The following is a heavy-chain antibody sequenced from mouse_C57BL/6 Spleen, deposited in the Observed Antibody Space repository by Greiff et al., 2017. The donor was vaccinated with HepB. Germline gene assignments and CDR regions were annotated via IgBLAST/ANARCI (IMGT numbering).Heavy chain of an antibody. J-gene: IGHJ2*01. D-gene: IGHD3-2*02. CDR1: GYTFTSYW. Sequence: VQLQQPGAELVKPGASVKVSCKASGYTFTSYWMTWVKQRPGQGLEWIGRIHPSDSNTNYNQKLKGKATLTVDKSSNTAYMQLSNLTSEDSAVYYCAIELRLPAVDYWGQGTTLTVSS. CDR2: IHPSDSNT. V-gene: IGHV1-74*01. CDR3: AIELRLPAVDY.